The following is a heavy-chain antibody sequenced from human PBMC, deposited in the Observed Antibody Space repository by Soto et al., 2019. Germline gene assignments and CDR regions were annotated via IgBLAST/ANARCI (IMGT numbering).Heavy chain of an antibody. Sequence: VQLVESGGGVVQPGRSLRLSCAASGFTFSDYAMHWVRQAPGKGLEWVAVVSHDGRNTYYADSVKGRFTISRDSSKTTVSLEMTSLRAEDTAVYYCAKGGRQWLVTSDFHYWGQGDLVTVSS. CDR2: VSHDGRNT. CDR1: GFTFSDYA. D-gene: IGHD6-19*01. V-gene: IGHV3-30*18. J-gene: IGHJ4*02. CDR3: AKGGRQWLVTSDFHY.